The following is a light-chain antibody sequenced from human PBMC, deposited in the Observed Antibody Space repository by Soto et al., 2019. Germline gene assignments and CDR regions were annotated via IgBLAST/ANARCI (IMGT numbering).Light chain of an antibody. J-gene: IGKJ1*01. V-gene: IGKV3-20*01. CDR1: QSVSSRF. Sequence: EIVLTQSPGTLSLSPGDSATLSCRASQSVSSRFLAWYQQKLGQPPRLLIYDASSRATGIPDRLRGSGSGTDFTLTVSSLEPEDFAVYYCQYFGGTLWTFGQGTKV. CDR3: QYFGGTLWT. CDR2: DAS.